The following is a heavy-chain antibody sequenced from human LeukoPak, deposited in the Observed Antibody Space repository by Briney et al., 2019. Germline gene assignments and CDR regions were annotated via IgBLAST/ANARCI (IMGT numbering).Heavy chain of an antibody. V-gene: IGHV1-8*01. CDR2: MNPNSGNT. CDR3: ARGISKSHDAFDI. CDR1: GYTFTSYD. J-gene: IGHJ3*02. Sequence: ASVKVSYKASGYTFTSYDINRVRQATGQGLEWMGWMNPNSGNTGYAQKFQGRVTMTRNTSISTAYMELSSLRSEDTAVYYCARGISKSHDAFDIWGQGTMVTVSS. D-gene: IGHD2-15*01.